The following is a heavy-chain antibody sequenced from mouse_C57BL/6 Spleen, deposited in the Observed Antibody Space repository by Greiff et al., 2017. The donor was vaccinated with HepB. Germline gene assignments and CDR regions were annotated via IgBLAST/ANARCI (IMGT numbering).Heavy chain of an antibody. Sequence: QVQLQQSGAELVKPGASVKISCKASGYAFSSYWMNWVKQRPGKGLEWIGQIYPGDGDTNYNGKFKGKATLTADKSSSTAYMQLSSLTSEDSAVYFCARTLRLPYYAMDYWGQGTSVTVSS. J-gene: IGHJ4*01. CDR2: IYPGDGDT. CDR3: ARTLRLPYYAMDY. D-gene: IGHD3-2*02. V-gene: IGHV1-80*01. CDR1: GYAFSSYW.